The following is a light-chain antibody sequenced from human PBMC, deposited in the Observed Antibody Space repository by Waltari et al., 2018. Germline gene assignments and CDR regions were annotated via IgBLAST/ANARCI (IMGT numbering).Light chain of an antibody. CDR1: QSVSNK. J-gene: IGKJ2*01. CDR2: GAS. CDR3: QQYNNWPPTT. V-gene: IGKV3-15*01. Sequence: EIVMTQSPATLSVSPGETAALSCMARQSVSNKLACYQQKPGQAPRLLIYGASTGATGLPARFSGSGSGTEFTLTISSLQSEDFAVYYCQQYNNWPPTTVGQGTKLEIK.